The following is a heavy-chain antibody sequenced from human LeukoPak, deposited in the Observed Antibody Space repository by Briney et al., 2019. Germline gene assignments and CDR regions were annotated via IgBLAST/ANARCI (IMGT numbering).Heavy chain of an antibody. CDR3: AKGGQNFDFWRFDY. Sequence: AGGSLRLSCTVSGLRFCTYAMSWVRQAPGEGLEWGSSFSGDGGSTYCAASVKGRFTVSRDNSKNTVYLELNSLRAEDRAIYFCAKGGQNFDFWRFDYWGQGTLVTVSS. CDR1: GLRFCTYA. V-gene: IGHV3-23*01. D-gene: IGHD3-3*01. J-gene: IGHJ4*02. CDR2: FSGDGGST.